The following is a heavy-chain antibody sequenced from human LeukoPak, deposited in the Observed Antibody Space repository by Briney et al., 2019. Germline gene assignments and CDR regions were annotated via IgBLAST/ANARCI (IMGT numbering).Heavy chain of an antibody. D-gene: IGHD1-26*01. V-gene: IGHV4-39*07. Sequence: SETLSLTCTVSGGSISSSSYYWGWIRQPPGKGLEWIGSIYYSGSTYYNPSLKSRVTISVDTSKNQFSLKLSSVTAADTAVYYCARAEVGADDFDYFQHWGQGTLVTVSS. CDR3: ARAEVGADDFDYFQH. CDR1: GGSISSSSYY. J-gene: IGHJ1*01. CDR2: IYYSGST.